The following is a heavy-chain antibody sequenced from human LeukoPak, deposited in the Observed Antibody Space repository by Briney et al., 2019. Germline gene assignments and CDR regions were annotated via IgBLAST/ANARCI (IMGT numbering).Heavy chain of an antibody. V-gene: IGHV1-8*01. CDR3: VRTPPNWGFDY. CDR1: GYTFTTHD. D-gene: IGHD7-27*01. Sequence: ASVKVSCTASGYTFTTHDINWVRQATGQGLEWLGWMSPNSGDTGYAQKFQGRVTMTSDSSISTAYMELSSLRSEDTAIYYCVRTPPNWGFDYWGQGTLVTVSS. CDR2: MSPNSGDT. J-gene: IGHJ4*02.